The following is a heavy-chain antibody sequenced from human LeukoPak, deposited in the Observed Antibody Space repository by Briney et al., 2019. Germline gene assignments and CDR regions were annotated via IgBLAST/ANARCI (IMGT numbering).Heavy chain of an antibody. CDR1: GGSDAHY. D-gene: IGHD3-10*01. J-gene: IGHJ4*02. Sequence: SETLPLTCTVSGGSDAHYWTWIRQHPGKGLEWIGYISYDGSTNYNPSLKSRITISVDTSKNQFSLKLRSVTAADTAVYYCVRRFGELYSYFDYWGQGTLVTVSS. CDR2: ISYDGST. V-gene: IGHV4-31*03. CDR3: VRRFGELYSYFDY.